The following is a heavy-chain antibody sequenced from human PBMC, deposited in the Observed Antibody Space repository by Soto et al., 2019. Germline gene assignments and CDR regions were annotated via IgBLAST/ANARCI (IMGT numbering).Heavy chain of an antibody. D-gene: IGHD4-4*01. CDR1: GFTLSSYN. J-gene: IGHJ3*02. Sequence: EQLVESGGGLVQPGGSLRLSCAASGFTLSSYNMIWVRQAPGKGLDYISSISASGTTIYYADSVKGRFTISRDSAKSSLYLQMNSLRDEDTAVYYCARGDYSRGAGTFDIWGQGTMVTVSS. CDR3: ARGDYSRGAGTFDI. V-gene: IGHV3-48*02. CDR2: ISASGTTI.